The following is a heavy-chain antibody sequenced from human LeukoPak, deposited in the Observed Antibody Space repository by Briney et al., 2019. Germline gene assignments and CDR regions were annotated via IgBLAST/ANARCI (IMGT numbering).Heavy chain of an antibody. Sequence: MPGGSLRLSCAASGFTFSSYSMNWVRQAPGKGLEWVPSISSSSSYIYYADSVKGRFTISRGNAKNSLYLQMNSLRAEDTAVYYCARDPPYGSSGFAFDIWGQGTMVTVSS. CDR2: ISSSSSYI. CDR1: GFTFSSYS. J-gene: IGHJ3*02. V-gene: IGHV3-21*01. CDR3: ARDPPYGSSGFAFDI. D-gene: IGHD6-19*01.